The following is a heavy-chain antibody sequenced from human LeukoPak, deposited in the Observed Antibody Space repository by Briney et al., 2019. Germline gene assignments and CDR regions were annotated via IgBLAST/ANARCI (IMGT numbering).Heavy chain of an antibody. CDR2: IYYSGIT. V-gene: IGHV4-39*01. CDR3: ARQGTSIVGATIDY. CDR1: GGSIRGSTYY. D-gene: IGHD1-26*01. Sequence: SETLSLTCTVSGGSIRGSTYYWGWIRQPPGTGLEWIGNIYYSGITYYNPSLKSRVTIHVDTSKNQFSLKLTSVTAADTALYYCARQGTSIVGATIDYWGQGTLVTVSS. J-gene: IGHJ4*02.